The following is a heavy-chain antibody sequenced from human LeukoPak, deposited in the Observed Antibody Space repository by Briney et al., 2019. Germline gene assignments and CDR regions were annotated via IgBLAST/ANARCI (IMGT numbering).Heavy chain of an antibody. V-gene: IGHV1-8*03. CDR3: ARKLGYCSSTSCYYWFDP. J-gene: IGHJ5*02. CDR2: MNPNSGNT. Sequence: ASVKVSCKASGYTFTSYDINWVRQATGQGLEWMGWMNPNSGNTGYAQKFQGRVTITRNTSISTAYMELSSLRSEDTTVYYCARKLGYCSSTSCYYWFDPWGQGTLVTVSS. D-gene: IGHD2-2*01. CDR1: GYTFTSYD.